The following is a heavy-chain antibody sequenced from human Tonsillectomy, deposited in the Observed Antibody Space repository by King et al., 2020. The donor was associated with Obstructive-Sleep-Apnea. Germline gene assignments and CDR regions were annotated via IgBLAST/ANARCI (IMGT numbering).Heavy chain of an antibody. J-gene: IGHJ4*01. CDR1: GFTFSTYA. Sequence: VQLVESGGDLMQPGGSLRLSCTASGFTFSTYALTWVRQAPGKGLEWVSAVSASGGSTYYADSVKGRFTISRDNSKNTLYLQMNSLRVEDTAVYYCVIGMTSPDYWGHGTLVTISS. D-gene: IGHD2-21*02. V-gene: IGHV3-23*04. CDR2: VSASGGST. CDR3: VIGMTSPDY.